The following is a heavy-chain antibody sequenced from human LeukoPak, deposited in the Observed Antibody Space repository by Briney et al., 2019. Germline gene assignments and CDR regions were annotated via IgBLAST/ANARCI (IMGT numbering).Heavy chain of an antibody. D-gene: IGHD3-22*01. Sequence: ASVKVSCKASGFTFTSSAMQWVRQARGQRLEWIGWIVVGSGNTNYAQKFQERVTITRDMSTSTAYMELSSLRSEDTAVYYCARAQPHYYDSSGHAPYYFDYWGQGTLVTVSS. CDR2: IVVGSGNT. V-gene: IGHV1-58*02. CDR1: GFTFTSSA. J-gene: IGHJ4*02. CDR3: ARAQPHYYDSSGHAPYYFDY.